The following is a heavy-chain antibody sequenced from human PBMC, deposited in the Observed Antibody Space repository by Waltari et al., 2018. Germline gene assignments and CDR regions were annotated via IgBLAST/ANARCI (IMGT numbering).Heavy chain of an antibody. V-gene: IGHV3-30*01. D-gene: IGHD5-12*01. CDR1: GFTFSSYA. CDR3: ARSRRDGYRDYYYYGMDV. Sequence: QVQLVESGGGVVQPGRSLRLSCAASGFTFSSYAIHWFRRAPGQGLVWVAVISYDGSNKYYADSVKGRFTISRDNSKNTLYLQMNSLRAEDTAVYYCARSRRDGYRDYYYYGMDVWGQGTTVTVSS. J-gene: IGHJ6*02. CDR2: ISYDGSNK.